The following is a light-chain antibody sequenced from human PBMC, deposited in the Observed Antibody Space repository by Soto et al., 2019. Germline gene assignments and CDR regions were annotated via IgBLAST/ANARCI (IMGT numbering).Light chain of an antibody. J-gene: IGLJ1*01. CDR2: EVT. CDR3: CSYARSHYV. CDR1: SSDVGSYNL. V-gene: IGLV2-23*02. Sequence: QSVLTQPASVSGSPGQSITISCTGTSSDVGSYNLVSWYQQHPGTAPKLMISEVTKRPSGVSNRFSGSKSGNTASLTISGLQAEDEADYYCCSYARSHYVFGTGTRSPS.